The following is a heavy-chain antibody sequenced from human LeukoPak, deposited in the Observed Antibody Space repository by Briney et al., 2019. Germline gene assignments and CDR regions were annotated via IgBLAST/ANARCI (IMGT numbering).Heavy chain of an antibody. CDR2: IYHTGST. J-gene: IGHJ4*02. CDR3: ARRGRNSSGWQDYL. CDR1: GGSISSYY. Sequence: PSETLSLTCTVSGGSISSYYWSWIRQPPGKGLEWIANIYHTGSTNYNPSLSSRVTISIDTAKDQFSLKLTSVTAADTAVYYCARRGRNSSGWQDYLWGQGTLVTVSS. V-gene: IGHV4-59*01. D-gene: IGHD6-25*01.